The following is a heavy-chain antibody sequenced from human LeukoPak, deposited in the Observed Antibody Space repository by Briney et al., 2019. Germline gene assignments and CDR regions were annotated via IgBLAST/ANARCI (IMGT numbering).Heavy chain of an antibody. CDR1: GFTFTSSA. J-gene: IGHJ4*02. CDR3: AAEGDLDFFDY. Sequence: SVKVSCKASGFTFTSSAVQWVRQTRGQRLEWIGWIVVGSGKTYYAQKFHERVTITRNMSTSTAYMEVSSLRAEDTAVYYCAAEGDLDFFDYWGQGTLVTVSS. CDR2: IVVGSGKT. D-gene: IGHD3/OR15-3a*01. V-gene: IGHV1-58*01.